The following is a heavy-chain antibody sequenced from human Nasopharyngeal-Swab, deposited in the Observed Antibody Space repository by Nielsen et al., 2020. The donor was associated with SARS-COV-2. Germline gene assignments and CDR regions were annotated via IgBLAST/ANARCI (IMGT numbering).Heavy chain of an antibody. CDR3: ARHRVVAAPVRYYDYMDV. V-gene: IGHV5-51*01. D-gene: IGHD2-15*01. CDR2: IYPGDSDT. Sequence: VRQMPGKGLEWMGIIYPGDSDTRYSPSFQGQVTISADKSISTAYLQWSSLKASDTAMYYCARHRVVAAPVRYYDYMDVWGKGTTVPSP. J-gene: IGHJ6*03.